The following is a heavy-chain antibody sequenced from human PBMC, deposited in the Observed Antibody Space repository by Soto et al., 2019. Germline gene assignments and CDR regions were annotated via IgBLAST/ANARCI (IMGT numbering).Heavy chain of an antibody. CDR2: ISGSGGST. CDR1: GFTFSSYA. CDR3: ASYYGSGSYYNFDY. D-gene: IGHD3-10*01. Sequence: GGSLRLSCAASGFTFSSYAMSWVRQAPGKGLEWVSAISGSGGSTYYADSVKGRFTISRDNSKNTLYLQMYSLRAEDTAVDYCASYYGSGSYYNFDYWGQGTLVTVSS. V-gene: IGHV3-23*01. J-gene: IGHJ4*02.